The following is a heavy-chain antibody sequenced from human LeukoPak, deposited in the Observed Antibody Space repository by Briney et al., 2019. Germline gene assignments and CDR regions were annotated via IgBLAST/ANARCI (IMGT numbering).Heavy chain of an antibody. V-gene: IGHV3-48*01. CDR1: GFAFSSYS. Sequence: GGSLRLSCAASGFAFSSYSMNWVRQAPGKGLEWVSYISSTGSPISYADSVKGRFTISRDNAKNSLYLQMNSLKAKDTAIYYCAREVGTPQASDIWGQGTMVTVSS. CDR2: ISSTGSPI. CDR3: AREVGTPQASDI. J-gene: IGHJ3*02. D-gene: IGHD1-26*01.